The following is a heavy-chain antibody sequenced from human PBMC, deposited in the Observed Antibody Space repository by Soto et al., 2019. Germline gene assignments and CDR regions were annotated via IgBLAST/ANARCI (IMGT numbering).Heavy chain of an antibody. V-gene: IGHV3-30*18. Sequence: VKLVESGGCVVQPGGSLRLSCAASGFTFNIYGMHWVRQAPDKGLEWVALISYDGSNQYYADSVKGRFTISRDNSKNTLFLQMNSLRADDTAVYHCAKDQASGQGSFDSWGQGTLVTVSS. J-gene: IGHJ4*02. CDR3: AKDQASGQGSFDS. CDR2: ISYDGSNQ. CDR1: GFTFNIYG.